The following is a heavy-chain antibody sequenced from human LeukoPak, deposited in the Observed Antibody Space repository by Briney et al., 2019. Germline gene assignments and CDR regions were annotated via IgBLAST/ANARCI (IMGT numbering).Heavy chain of an antibody. Sequence: GGSLRLSCAASGFTFSSYSMNWVRQAPGKGLEWVSYISSSSSTIYYADSVKGRFTISRDNAKNSLYLKMNSLRAEDTAVYYCAREPYYHDSSGYVSDYWGQGTLVTVSS. CDR2: ISSSSSTI. CDR3: AREPYYHDSSGYVSDY. J-gene: IGHJ4*02. D-gene: IGHD3-22*01. V-gene: IGHV3-48*01. CDR1: GFTFSSYS.